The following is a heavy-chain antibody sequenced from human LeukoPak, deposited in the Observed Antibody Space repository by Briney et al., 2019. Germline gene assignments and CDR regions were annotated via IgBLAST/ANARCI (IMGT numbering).Heavy chain of an antibody. J-gene: IGHJ3*02. D-gene: IGHD2-15*01. CDR3: ARDRWCSGGSCYLQYAFDI. CDR1: GFTFSSYE. Sequence: GGSLRLSCAASGFTFSSYEMSWVRQAPGKGLEWVSEISGSGTTIFYADSVKGRFTISRDNSKNTLYLQMNSLRAEDTAVYYCARDRWCSGGSCYLQYAFDIWGQGTMVTVSS. V-gene: IGHV3-48*03. CDR2: ISGSGTTI.